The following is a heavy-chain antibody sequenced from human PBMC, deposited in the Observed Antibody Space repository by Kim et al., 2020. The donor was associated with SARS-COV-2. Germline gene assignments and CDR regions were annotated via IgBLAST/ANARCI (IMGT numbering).Heavy chain of an antibody. CDR3: ARFLTTTYRFVDY. D-gene: IGHD1-1*01. V-gene: IGHV3-48*03. CDR1: GFTFSNYD. J-gene: IGHJ4*01. CDR2: VSSSGRTI. Sequence: GGSLRLSCSASGFTFSNYDMNWVRQTPGKGLEWVSYVSSSGRTIYFADSVKGRFTVYRDNAKNSLFLFMHNLRAEDTALYYCARFLTTTYRFVDYWGHGTLVTVSS.